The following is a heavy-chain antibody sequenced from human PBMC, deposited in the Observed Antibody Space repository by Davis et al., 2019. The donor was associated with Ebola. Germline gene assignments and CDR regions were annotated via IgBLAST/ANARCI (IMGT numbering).Heavy chain of an antibody. CDR1: GFTFDDYG. D-gene: IGHD1-26*01. CDR3: ARDSGEWELLGGFDY. J-gene: IGHJ4*02. CDR2: ISGSGGST. Sequence: GGSLRLSCAASGFTFDDYGMSWVRQAPGKGLEWVSAISGSGGSTYYADSVKGRFTISRDNSKNTLYLQMNSLRAEDTAVYYCARDSGEWELLGGFDYWGQGTLVTVSS. V-gene: IGHV3-23*01.